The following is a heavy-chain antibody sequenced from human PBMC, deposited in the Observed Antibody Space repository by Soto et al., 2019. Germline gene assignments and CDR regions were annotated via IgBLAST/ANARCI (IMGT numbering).Heavy chain of an antibody. CDR1: GVSISSYF. J-gene: IGHJ4*02. V-gene: IGHV4-59*12. D-gene: IGHD6-13*01. CDR2: TYHRGST. Sequence: PSETLSLTCSVSGVSISSYFWTWIRQPPGRGLEWIGYTYHRGSTNYSPSLKSRVTMSVDTSKNQFSLKLSSVTAADTAVYYCARIPRPRSSSPPPFYFDYWGQGTLVTVSS. CDR3: ARIPRPRSSSPPPFYFDY.